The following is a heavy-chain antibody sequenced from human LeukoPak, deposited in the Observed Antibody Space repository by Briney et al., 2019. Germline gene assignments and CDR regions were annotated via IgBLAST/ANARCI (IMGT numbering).Heavy chain of an antibody. CDR1: GFTFSSYA. CDR2: ISSNGGST. V-gene: IGHV3-64*01. J-gene: IGHJ6*03. CDR3: ARDSSYYYYYMDV. D-gene: IGHD6-6*01. Sequence: GGSLRLSRAAFGFTFSSYAMHWVRQAPGKGLEYVSAISSNGGSTYYANSVKGRFTISRDNSMNTLYLQMGSLRAEDMAVYYCARDSSYYYYYMDVWGKGTTVTVSS.